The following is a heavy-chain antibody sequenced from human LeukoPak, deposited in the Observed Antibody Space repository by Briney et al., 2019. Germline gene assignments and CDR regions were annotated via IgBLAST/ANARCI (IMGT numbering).Heavy chain of an antibody. D-gene: IGHD7-27*01. V-gene: IGHV3-15*01. Sequence: GGSLRLSCAASGFTFWNVWMSWVRQAPGKGLEWVARSRRKTEGGTTDYNAPVKGRFTISRDDSKNTPYLQMNSLKNEDTAVYYCTTDSNWGFFDWGQGTLVTVSS. J-gene: IGHJ4*02. CDR2: SRRKTEGGTT. CDR3: TTDSNWGFFD. CDR1: GFTFWNVW.